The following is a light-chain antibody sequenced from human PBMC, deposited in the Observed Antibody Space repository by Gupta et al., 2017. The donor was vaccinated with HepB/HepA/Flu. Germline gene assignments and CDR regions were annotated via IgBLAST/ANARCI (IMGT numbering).Light chain of an antibody. CDR2: LGS. CDR3: MQALQTPRLT. CDR1: QSLLHSNGYNY. J-gene: IGKJ4*01. Sequence: DIVMTQSPLSLPVTPGDRASISCRSSQSLLHSNGYNYLDWYLQKPGQSPQLLIYLGSNRASGVPDRFSGSGSGTDFTLKISRVEAEDVGVYYCMQALQTPRLTFGGGTKVEIK. V-gene: IGKV2-28*01.